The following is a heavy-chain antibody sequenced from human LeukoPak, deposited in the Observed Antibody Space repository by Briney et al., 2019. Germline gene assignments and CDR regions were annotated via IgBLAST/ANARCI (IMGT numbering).Heavy chain of an antibody. CDR1: AFTFSRYA. J-gene: IGHJ4*02. CDR2: ISSSGESP. CDR3: AKKSRDGYNPFDY. V-gene: IGHV3-23*01. D-gene: IGHD5-24*01. Sequence: TGRSLRLSCAASAFTFSRYAMSWVRQAPGKVLEWVCGISSSGESPYYADSVKGRFTISRDNSKNTLYLEINSLRAEDTAVYYCAKKSRDGYNPFDYLGQGTLVTVSS.